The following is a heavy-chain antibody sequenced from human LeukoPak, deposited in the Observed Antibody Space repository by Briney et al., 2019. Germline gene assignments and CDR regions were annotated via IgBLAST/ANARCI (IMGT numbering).Heavy chain of an antibody. CDR2: INPSGGST. Sequence: ASVKVSCKASGYTFTSYYMHWVRQAPGQGLEWMGIINPSGGSTSYAQKFQGRVTMTRDMSTSSVYMELSRLRSDDTAVYYCARDPNIILLSGYFDFWGQGTLVTVSS. V-gene: IGHV1-46*01. D-gene: IGHD2-8*01. J-gene: IGHJ4*02. CDR3: ARDPNIILLSGYFDF. CDR1: GYTFTSYY.